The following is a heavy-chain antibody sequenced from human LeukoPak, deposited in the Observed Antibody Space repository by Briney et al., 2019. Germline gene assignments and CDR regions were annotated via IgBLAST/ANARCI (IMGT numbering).Heavy chain of an antibody. CDR2: IYSGGAT. Sequence: PGGSLRLSSVASGLTVNSNYMSWVRQAPGKGLEWVSAIYSGGATYYADSVKGRFTVSRDNSKSTLFLQMNSLRAEDTAMYYCAKDWGNDVYYFDCWGQGTLVTVSS. J-gene: IGHJ4*02. D-gene: IGHD1-1*01. V-gene: IGHV3-53*05. CDR3: AKDWGNDVYYFDC. CDR1: GLTVNSNY.